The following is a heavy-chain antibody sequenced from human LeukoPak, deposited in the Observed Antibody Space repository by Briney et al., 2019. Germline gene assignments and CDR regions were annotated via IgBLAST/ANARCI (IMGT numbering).Heavy chain of an antibody. J-gene: IGHJ4*02. CDR3: ARARLERAAFDY. CDR1: GFTFSSYA. D-gene: IGHD1-1*01. Sequence: SGGSLRLSCAASGFTFSSYAMHWVRQAPGKGLEWVAVISYDGSNKYYADSVKGRFTISRDNSKNTLYLQMNSLRAEDTAVYYCARARLERAAFDYWGQGTLVTVSS. V-gene: IGHV3-30*01. CDR2: ISYDGSNK.